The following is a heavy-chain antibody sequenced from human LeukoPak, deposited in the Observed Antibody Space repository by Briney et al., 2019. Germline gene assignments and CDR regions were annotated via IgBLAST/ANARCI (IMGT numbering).Heavy chain of an antibody. J-gene: IGHJ3*02. CDR1: GYTFTNYH. D-gene: IGHD4/OR15-4a*01. CDR3: ARATWYGGNPSGAFDI. V-gene: IGHV1-46*01. Sequence: ASVKVSCMASGYTFTNYHLHWVRQAPGQGLEWMGIINPSGGSTSYAQKFQDRVTMTRDTSTSTVYMELNSLRSEDTAVYYCARATWYGGNPSGAFDIWGQGTMVTVSS. CDR2: INPSGGST.